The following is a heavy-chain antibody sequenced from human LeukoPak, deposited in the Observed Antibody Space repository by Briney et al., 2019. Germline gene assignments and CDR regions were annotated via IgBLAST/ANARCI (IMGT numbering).Heavy chain of an antibody. CDR1: GGSISSYY. D-gene: IGHD1-7*01. CDR3: ARVGNWNYGWFDP. V-gene: IGHV4-59*01. CDR2: IYYSGST. Sequence: PSETLSLTCTVSGGSISSYYWSWIRQPPGKGLEWIGYIYYSGSTNYNPSLKSRVTISVDTSKNQFSLKLSSVTAADTAVYYCARVGNWNYGWFDPWGQGTLVTVSS. J-gene: IGHJ5*02.